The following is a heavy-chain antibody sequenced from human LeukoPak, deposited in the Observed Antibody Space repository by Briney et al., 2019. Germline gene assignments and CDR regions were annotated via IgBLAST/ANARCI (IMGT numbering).Heavy chain of an antibody. CDR1: GGSISSGDYY. Sequence: SETLSLTCTVSGGSISSGDYYWSWIRQPPGKGLEWIGYIYYSGSPYYNPSLKSRVTISVDTSKNQFSLKLSSVTAADTAVYYCARDGVTRWFDPWGQGTLVTVSS. D-gene: IGHD4-17*01. CDR3: ARDGVTRWFDP. V-gene: IGHV4-30-4*01. CDR2: IYYSGSP. J-gene: IGHJ5*02.